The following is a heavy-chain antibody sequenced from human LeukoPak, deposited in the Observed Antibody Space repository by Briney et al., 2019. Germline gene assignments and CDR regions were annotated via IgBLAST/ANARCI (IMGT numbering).Heavy chain of an antibody. CDR3: ARDQIRYSNSPEALDL. V-gene: IGHV3-30-3*01. Sequence: GGSLRLSCAASGFTFSSYAVHWVRQAPGKGLGWVAGLSSDGTNKYYADSVQGRFTISRDTSKNTLYLLMNSLRGGDTAVYYCARDQIRYSNSPEALDLWGQGTLVSVSS. J-gene: IGHJ3*01. D-gene: IGHD5-18*01. CDR1: GFTFSSYA. CDR2: LSSDGTNK.